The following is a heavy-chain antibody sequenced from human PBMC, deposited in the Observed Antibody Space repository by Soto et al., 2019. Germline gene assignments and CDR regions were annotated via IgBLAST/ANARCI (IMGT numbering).Heavy chain of an antibody. CDR1: GFTFSSYT. V-gene: IGHV3-23*01. Sequence: AGGSLRLSCAASGFTFSSYTMSWVRQAPGKGLEWVSAISGSCGSTYYADSVKGRFTISRVNSKNTLYLQMNSLRAEDTAVYYCANNIAAAEAYYSYYMDVWGKGTTVTVSS. J-gene: IGHJ6*03. D-gene: IGHD6-13*01. CDR2: ISGSCGST. CDR3: ANNIAAAEAYYSYYMDV.